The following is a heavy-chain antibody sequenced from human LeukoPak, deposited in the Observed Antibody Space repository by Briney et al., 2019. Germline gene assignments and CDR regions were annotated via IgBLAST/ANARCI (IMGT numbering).Heavy chain of an antibody. Sequence: GGSLRLSCAASGFTFGIYALSWVRQAPGKGLEWVSGIDGSGGSTYYSDSVKGRFTISRDNSKNTLYLQMNSLRAEDTALYYCAKDRALFGIFDYWGQGTLVTVSS. J-gene: IGHJ4*02. CDR2: IDGSGGST. D-gene: IGHD3-3*01. V-gene: IGHV3-23*01. CDR1: GFTFGIYA. CDR3: AKDRALFGIFDY.